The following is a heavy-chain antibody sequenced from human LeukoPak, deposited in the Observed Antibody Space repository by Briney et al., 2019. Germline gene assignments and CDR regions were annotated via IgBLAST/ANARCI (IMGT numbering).Heavy chain of an antibody. J-gene: IGHJ3*02. D-gene: IGHD4-23*01. Sequence: SVKVSCKASGGTFSSYAISWVRQAPGQGLEWMGGIIPIFGTANYAQKFQGRVTITADESTSTAYMELSSLRSEDTAVYYCARSVVTASPRDAFDIWGQGTMVTVSS. CDR2: IIPIFGTA. CDR3: ARSVVTASPRDAFDI. V-gene: IGHV1-69*13. CDR1: GGTFSSYA.